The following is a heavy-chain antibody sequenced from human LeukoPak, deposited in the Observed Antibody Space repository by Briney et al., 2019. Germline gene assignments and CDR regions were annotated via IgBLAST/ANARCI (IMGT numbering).Heavy chain of an antibody. V-gene: IGHV3-30*03. D-gene: IGHD3/OR15-3a*01. Sequence: GGSLRLSCAASGFTFSSYGMHWVRQAPGKGLEWVAVISYDGSTKYYAVSVKGRFTISRDNSKDTLYLQMNSLRGDDTAVYYCARGAHFWTAYYAGGWFDPWGQGTLVTVSS. J-gene: IGHJ5*02. CDR2: ISYDGSTK. CDR1: GFTFSSYG. CDR3: ARGAHFWTAYYAGGWFDP.